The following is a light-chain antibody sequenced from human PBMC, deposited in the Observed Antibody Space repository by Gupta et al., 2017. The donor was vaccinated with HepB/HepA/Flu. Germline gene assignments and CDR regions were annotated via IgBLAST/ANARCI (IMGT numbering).Light chain of an antibody. CDR2: STN. Sequence: QTVVTQEPSFSVSPGGPVILTCGLTSGSVSTGYYPSWYQQTPGQAPRTLIYSTNTRSSGVPDRFSGSILGNKAALTITGAQADDESDYYCVLYMGGGILFGGGTRLTVL. J-gene: IGLJ2*01. V-gene: IGLV8-61*01. CDR3: VLYMGGGIL. CDR1: SGSVSTGYY.